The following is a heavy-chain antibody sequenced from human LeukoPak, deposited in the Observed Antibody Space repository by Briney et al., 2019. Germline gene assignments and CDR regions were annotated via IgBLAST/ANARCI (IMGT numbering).Heavy chain of an antibody. Sequence: EGSLRLSCAAYGFTFSGSTVHWVRQASGKGLEWVGRIKSQSYSYATAYAASVTGRFTISRDDSKNTAYLQMNSLKSEDTAVYYCTGQRQYGDYPQWGQGALVTLSS. V-gene: IGHV3-73*01. D-gene: IGHD4-17*01. J-gene: IGHJ4*02. CDR1: GFTFSGST. CDR2: IKSQSYSYAT. CDR3: TGQRQYGDYPQ.